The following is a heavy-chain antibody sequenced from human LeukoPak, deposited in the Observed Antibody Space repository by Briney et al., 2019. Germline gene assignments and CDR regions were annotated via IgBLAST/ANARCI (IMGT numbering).Heavy chain of an antibody. J-gene: IGHJ3*02. D-gene: IGHD5-18*01. CDR1: GFTFSISW. CDR2: IKEDGSQK. CDR3: ARDRGYKVFDI. Sequence: HPGGSLRLSCAASGFTFSISWMTWVRQAPGKGLEWVADIKEDGSQKFHVDSVKGRFTISRDNAKNSLYLQMNSLKVEDTAIYYCARDRGYKVFDIWGQGTMVTVSS. V-gene: IGHV3-7*03.